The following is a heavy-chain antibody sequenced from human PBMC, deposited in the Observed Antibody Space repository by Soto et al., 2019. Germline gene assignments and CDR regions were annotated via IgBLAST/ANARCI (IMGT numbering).Heavy chain of an antibody. D-gene: IGHD6-19*01. CDR3: ARGGPVAGPRAFQH. J-gene: IGHJ1*01. V-gene: IGHV1-3*01. CDR1: GYTFTGYA. Sequence: GASVKVSCKASGYTFTGYAMHWVRQAPGQRLEWMGWINAGNGNTKYSQKFQGRFTITRDTSASTAYMELSSLRSEDTAVYYCARGGPVAGPRAFQHWGQGTLVTVSS. CDR2: INAGNGNT.